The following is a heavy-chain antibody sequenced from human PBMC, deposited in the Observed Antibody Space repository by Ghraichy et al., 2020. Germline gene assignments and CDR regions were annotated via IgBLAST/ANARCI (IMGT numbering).Heavy chain of an antibody. V-gene: IGHV3-7*03. CDR3: ARGIATGVDYFDY. CDR1: GFTFGSCW. Sequence: GVLRLSCAASGFTFGSCWMTWVRQAPGKGLEWVANIKQDGSEIYYVDSVKGRFTISRDNAKNSLYLQMNSLRAEDTAVYYCARGIATGVDYFDYWGQGTLVTVSS. J-gene: IGHJ4*02. D-gene: IGHD4-23*01. CDR2: IKQDGSEI.